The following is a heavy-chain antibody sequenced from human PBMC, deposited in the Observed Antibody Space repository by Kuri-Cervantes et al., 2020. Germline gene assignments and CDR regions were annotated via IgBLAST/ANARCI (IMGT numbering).Heavy chain of an antibody. CDR2: INSDGGII. CDR3: AVGGSGLGY. CDR1: GFTFSSYG. V-gene: IGHV3-74*01. J-gene: IGHJ4*01. D-gene: IGHD2-15*01. Sequence: GESLKISCAASGFTFSSYGMHWVRQAPRKGLEWVSHINSDGGIINYVGSVQGRFTISRDNARNTLYLQMNSLRVEDTAVYYCAVGGSGLGYWGQGTLVTVSS.